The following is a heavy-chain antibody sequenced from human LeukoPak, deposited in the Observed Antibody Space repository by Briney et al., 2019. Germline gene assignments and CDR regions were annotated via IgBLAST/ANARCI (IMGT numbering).Heavy chain of an antibody. V-gene: IGHV4-30-4*01. CDR1: GDSITSDDYY. Sequence: PSETLSLTCTVSGDSITSDDYYWGWIRQPPGKGLEWIGYIYYSGGTYYSPSLKSRVTILIDTSKNQFSLKLTSVTVTDTAVYYCASVSDTTMSTDFWGQGTLVTVSS. CDR3: ASVSDTTMSTDF. CDR2: IYYSGGT. J-gene: IGHJ4*02. D-gene: IGHD5-18*01.